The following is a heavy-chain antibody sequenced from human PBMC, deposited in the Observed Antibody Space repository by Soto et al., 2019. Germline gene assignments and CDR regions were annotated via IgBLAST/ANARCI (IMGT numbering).Heavy chain of an antibody. CDR1: GYTFTSYY. CDR3: ACRFGRLESDYGIDA. J-gene: IGHJ6*02. Sequence: ASVKVSCKASGYTFTSYYMHWVRQAPGQGLEWMGIINPSGGSTSYAQKFQGRVTMTRDTSTSTVYMELSSLRSEDTAVYYCACRFGRLESDYGIDAWGQGTTDTVSS. D-gene: IGHD3-10*01. V-gene: IGHV1-46*01. CDR2: INPSGGST.